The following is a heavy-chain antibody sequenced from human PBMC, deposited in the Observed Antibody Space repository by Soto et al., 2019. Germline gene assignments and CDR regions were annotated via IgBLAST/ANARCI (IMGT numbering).Heavy chain of an antibody. CDR1: GFIFSEST. J-gene: IGHJ4*02. V-gene: IGHV3-64D*06. CDR2: VSTSGRST. CDR3: VKQAHGLDGVAFDY. Sequence: EVQLVESGGGLVQPGGSLRLSCSASGFIFSESTIYWVSKVPGKGLEAISAVSTSGRSTYYADSVKDRFTISRDNSKNTLFLQMGSLRPEDTAIYYCVKQAHGLDGVAFDYWGQGTQVTVAS. D-gene: IGHD2-15*01.